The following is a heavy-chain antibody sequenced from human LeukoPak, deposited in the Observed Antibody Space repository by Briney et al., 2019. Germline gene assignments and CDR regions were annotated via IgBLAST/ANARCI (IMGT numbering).Heavy chain of an antibody. CDR2: INPNSGGT. V-gene: IGHV1-2*06. CDR1: GYTFTCYY. Sequence: GASVKVSCTASGYTFTCYYMNWVRQAPGQGLEWMGRINPNSGGTKYAQKFQGRVTMTRDTSINTAYMELSRLRSDDTAVYYCAREDSNPKYYYYYGMDVWGQGTTVTVSS. D-gene: IGHD4-11*01. CDR3: AREDSNPKYYYYYGMDV. J-gene: IGHJ6*02.